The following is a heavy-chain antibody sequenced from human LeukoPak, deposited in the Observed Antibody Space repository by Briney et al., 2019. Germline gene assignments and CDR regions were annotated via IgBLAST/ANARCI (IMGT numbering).Heavy chain of an antibody. D-gene: IGHD6-25*01. CDR1: GFTFSSYA. CDR3: ARASGWRNGY. J-gene: IGHJ4*02. CDR2: ISSNGGST. Sequence: GGSLRLSCAASGFTFSSYAMPWVRQAPGKGLEYVSAISSNGGSTYYANSVKGRFTISRDNSKNTLYLQMGSLRAEDMAVYYCARASGWRNGYWGQGTLVTVSS. V-gene: IGHV3-64*01.